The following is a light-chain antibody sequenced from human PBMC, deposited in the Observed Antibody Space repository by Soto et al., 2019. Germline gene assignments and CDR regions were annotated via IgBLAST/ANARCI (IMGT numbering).Light chain of an antibody. J-gene: IGLJ2*01. CDR3: CSYAGSPTFVI. Sequence: QSALTQPASVSGSPGQSITIPCTGASSDVGSYNLVSWYQQHPGKAPKLMIYEVSRRPSGISNRFSGSKSGNTASLTISGLQAADEADYYCCSYAGSPTFVIFGGGTKLTVL. V-gene: IGLV2-23*02. CDR2: EVS. CDR1: SSDVGSYNL.